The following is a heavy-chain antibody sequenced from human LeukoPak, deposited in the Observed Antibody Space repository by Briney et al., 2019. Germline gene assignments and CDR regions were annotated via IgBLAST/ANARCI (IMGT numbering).Heavy chain of an antibody. CDR1: GYTFTSYA. D-gene: IGHD4-17*01. J-gene: IGHJ4*02. Sequence: GASVKVSCKASGYTFTSYAMNWVRQAPGQGLEWMGWINTNTGNPTYAQGFTGRFVFSLDTSVSTAYLQTSSLKAEDTAVYYCARDRTMTTVTTGRQCFGYWGQGTLVTVSS. CDR3: ARDRTMTTVTTGRQCFGY. CDR2: INTNTGNP. V-gene: IGHV7-4-1*02.